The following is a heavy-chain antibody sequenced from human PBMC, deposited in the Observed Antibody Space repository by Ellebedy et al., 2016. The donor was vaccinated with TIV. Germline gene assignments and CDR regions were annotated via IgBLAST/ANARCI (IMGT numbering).Heavy chain of an antibody. D-gene: IGHD3-10*01. CDR1: GGSISGETNY. J-gene: IGHJ4*02. Sequence: SETLSLXCSVSGGSISGETNYWGWVRQPPGKGLDWIGSVHYRGITFYSPPLKGRVTISVDTSKNQFSLELTSMTAADTAVYFCARRVTGRSYYINDWGQGTLVSVSS. CDR2: VHYRGIT. V-gene: IGHV4-39*01. CDR3: ARRVTGRSYYIND.